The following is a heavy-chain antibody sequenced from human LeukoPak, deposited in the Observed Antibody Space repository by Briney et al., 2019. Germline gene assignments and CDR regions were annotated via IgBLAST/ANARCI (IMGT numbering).Heavy chain of an antibody. J-gene: IGHJ4*02. D-gene: IGHD3-10*01. CDR2: IRDSGGST. Sequence: GGSLRLSCAASGFTFSSCSMNWVRQAPGKGLEWVSGIRDSGGSTYYAESVKGRFTISRDNSNNTLYLQMNSLRAEDTAVYYCAKDRYYYGSGSSHWGQGTLLTVSS. CDR3: AKDRYYYGSGSSH. V-gene: IGHV3-23*01. CDR1: GFTFSSCS.